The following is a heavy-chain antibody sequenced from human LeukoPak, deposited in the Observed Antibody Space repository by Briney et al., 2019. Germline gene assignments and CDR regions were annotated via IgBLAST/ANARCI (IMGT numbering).Heavy chain of an antibody. V-gene: IGHV1-2*02. CDR3: ARGPAMVRGVISYYYYYMDV. D-gene: IGHD3-10*01. Sequence: ASVKVSCKASGYTFTGYYSHWVRQAPGQGLEWMGWINPNHGDTNYAQKFQGRVTMTRDTSISTAYMELSRLRSDDTAVYYCARGPAMVRGVISYYYYYMDVWGKGTTVTVSS. CDR2: INPNHGDT. J-gene: IGHJ6*03. CDR1: GYTFTGYY.